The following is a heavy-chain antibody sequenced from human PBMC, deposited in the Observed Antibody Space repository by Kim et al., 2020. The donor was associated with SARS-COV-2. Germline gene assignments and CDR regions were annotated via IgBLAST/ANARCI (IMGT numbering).Heavy chain of an antibody. J-gene: IGHJ3*02. D-gene: IGHD4-17*01. CDR1: GFTFSSYA. CDR3: ATLRLKPHAFDI. Sequence: GGSLRLSCAASGFTFSSYAMHWVRQAPGKGLEWVAVISYDGSNKYYADSVKGRFTISRDNSKNTLYLQMNSLRAEDTAVYYCATLRLKPHAFDIWGQGKMVTVSS. V-gene: IGHV3-30-3*01. CDR2: ISYDGSNK.